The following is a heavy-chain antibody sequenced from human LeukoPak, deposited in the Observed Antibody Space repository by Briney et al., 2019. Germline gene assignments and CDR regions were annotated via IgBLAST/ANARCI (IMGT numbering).Heavy chain of an antibody. J-gene: IGHJ5*02. CDR3: ARDNSINWFDP. Sequence: SVKVSCKASGGTFSSYAISWVRQAPGQGLELMGGIIPIFGTANYAQKFQGRVTITADKSTSTAYMELSSLRSEDTAVYYWARDNSINWFDPWGQGTLVTVSS. V-gene: IGHV1-69*06. CDR2: IIPIFGTA. CDR1: GGTFSSYA. D-gene: IGHD4-11*01.